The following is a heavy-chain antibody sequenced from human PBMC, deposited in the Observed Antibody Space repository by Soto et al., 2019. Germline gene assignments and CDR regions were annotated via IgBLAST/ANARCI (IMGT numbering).Heavy chain of an antibody. V-gene: IGHV1-69*06. J-gene: IGHJ5*02. CDR3: ASALYCSGGSCYSTDFDP. CDR1: GGTFSSYA. Sequence: SVQVSCNASGGTFSSYAISWVRQAPGQGLEWMGGIIPIFGTANYAQKFQGRDTITADKSTSTAYMELSSLRSEDTAVYYCASALYCSGGSCYSTDFDPCGQGTLGTVS. D-gene: IGHD2-15*01. CDR2: IIPIFGTA.